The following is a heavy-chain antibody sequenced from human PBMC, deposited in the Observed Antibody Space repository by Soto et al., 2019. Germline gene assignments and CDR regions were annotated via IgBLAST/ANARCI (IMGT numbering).Heavy chain of an antibody. D-gene: IGHD3-3*01. CDR3: ARDPRYYDFWSGKYNWFDP. Sequence: SVKVSCKASGGTFSSYAISWVRQAPGQGLEWMGGIIPIFGTANYAQKFQGRVTITADESTSTAYMELSSLRSEDTAVYYCARDPRYYDFWSGKYNWFDPWGQGXLVTVSS. CDR1: GGTFSSYA. V-gene: IGHV1-69*13. CDR2: IIPIFGTA. J-gene: IGHJ5*02.